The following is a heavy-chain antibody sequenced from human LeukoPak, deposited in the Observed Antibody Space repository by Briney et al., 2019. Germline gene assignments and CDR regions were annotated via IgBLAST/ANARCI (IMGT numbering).Heavy chain of an antibody. Sequence: SETLSLTCTVSGGSISSYYWSWIRQPAGKGLEGIGRIYTSGSTNYNPSLKSRDTMSVDTSKNQFSLKLSSVTAADTAVYYCAREGSSSWYVDAFDIWGQGTMVTVSS. D-gene: IGHD6-13*01. J-gene: IGHJ3*02. CDR2: IYTSGST. CDR1: GGSISSYY. CDR3: AREGSSSWYVDAFDI. V-gene: IGHV4-4*07.